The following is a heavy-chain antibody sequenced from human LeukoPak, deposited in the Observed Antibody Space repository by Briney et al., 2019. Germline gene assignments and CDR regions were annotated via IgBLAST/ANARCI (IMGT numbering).Heavy chain of an antibody. J-gene: IGHJ4*02. CDR2: FDPEDGET. V-gene: IGHV1-24*01. D-gene: IGHD3-22*01. CDR1: GYTLTELS. CDR3: ATYNTMIVGVVYDFDY. Sequence: GASVKVSCKVSGYTLTELSMHWVRPAIGKGVEWMGGFDPEDGETIYAQKFEGTVTMSENTSTDTAYKELSSLRSEDTAVYYCATYNTMIVGVVYDFDYWGQGTLVTVSS.